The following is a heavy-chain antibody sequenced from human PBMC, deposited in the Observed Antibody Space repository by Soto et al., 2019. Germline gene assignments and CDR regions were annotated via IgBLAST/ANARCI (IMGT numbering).Heavy chain of an antibody. CDR3: AKLSDMYVVVIHCDY. J-gene: IGHJ4*02. CDR2: ISGSCGST. V-gene: IGHV3-23*01. Sequence: PGESLSLSCAASGFTFSSYAMSWVRQAPGKGLEWVSAISGSCGSTYYADSVKGRFTISRDNSKNTLDLQMNSLRAEDTAVYYCAKLSDMYVVVIHCDYWGQGTLVTVSS. D-gene: IGHD3-22*01. CDR1: GFTFSSYA.